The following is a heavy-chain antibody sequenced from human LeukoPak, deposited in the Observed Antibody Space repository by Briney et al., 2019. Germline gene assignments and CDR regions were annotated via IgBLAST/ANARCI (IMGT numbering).Heavy chain of an antibody. Sequence: SVSLFRKASGDTFSSYDISWVRQAPGQGLESMGGIIPIFGTENYAQKFQGRVTITADESTSTAYMELSSLRSEDTAVYYCARNLYCSGSHLRGPFDYWGQGTLVTVSS. CDR1: GDTFSSYD. V-gene: IGHV1-69*13. J-gene: IGHJ4*02. D-gene: IGHD3-10*01. CDR3: ARNLYCSGSHLRGPFDY. CDR2: IIPIFGTE.